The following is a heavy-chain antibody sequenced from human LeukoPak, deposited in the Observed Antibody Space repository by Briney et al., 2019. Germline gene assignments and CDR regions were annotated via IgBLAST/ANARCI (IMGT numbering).Heavy chain of an antibody. D-gene: IGHD2-21*01. J-gene: IGHJ5*02. CDR1: VYTFIDYY. Sequence: ASVKVSCKASVYTFIDYYIHWVRQAPGQGLEWMGWINLNSGDTHFEQKFQGRVTMPRDTSISKDYMELTNLRSDDTADYYCALEQGEFRSWGQGTLVTVSS. CDR2: INLNSGDT. V-gene: IGHV1-2*02. CDR3: ALEQGEFRS.